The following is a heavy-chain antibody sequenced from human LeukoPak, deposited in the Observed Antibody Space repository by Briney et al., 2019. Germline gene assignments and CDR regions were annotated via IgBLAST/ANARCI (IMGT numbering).Heavy chain of an antibody. V-gene: IGHV4-59*11. CDR1: GGSISSHY. Sequence: SETLSLTCTVSGGSISSHYWSWIRQPPGKGLEWIGYIYYSGSTNYNPSLKSRVTISVDPSKNQFSLKLSSVTAADTAVYYCARDVDSRAWFDPWGQGTLVTVSS. CDR3: ARDVDSRAWFDP. CDR2: IYYSGST. J-gene: IGHJ5*02. D-gene: IGHD2-21*01.